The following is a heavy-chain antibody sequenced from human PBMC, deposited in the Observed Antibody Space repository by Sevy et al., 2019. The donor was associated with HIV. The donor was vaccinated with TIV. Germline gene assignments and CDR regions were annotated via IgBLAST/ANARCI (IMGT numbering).Heavy chain of an antibody. CDR2: IQYDGSNK. CDR3: VKEGGGEGGDH. CDR1: AFSFSSYG. V-gene: IGHV3-30*02. J-gene: IGHJ4*02. Sequence: GGSLRLSCAASAFSFSSYGMHWVRQAPGKGLEWMSYIQYDGSNKDYGDSVKGRFTISRDNSKNTLYLQMNSLRVEDTAVFYCVKEGGGEGGDHWGQGTLVTVSS. D-gene: IGHD2-21*01.